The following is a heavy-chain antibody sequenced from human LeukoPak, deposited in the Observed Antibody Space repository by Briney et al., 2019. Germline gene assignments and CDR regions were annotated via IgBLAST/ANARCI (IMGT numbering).Heavy chain of an antibody. D-gene: IGHD6-13*01. CDR2: ISAYNGNT. J-gene: IGHJ4*02. V-gene: IGHV1-18*01. CDR1: GYTFTSYG. Sequence: ASVKVSCKASGYTFTSYGISWVRQAPGQGLEWMGWISAYNGNTNYAQKFQGRVTMTEDTSTDTAYMELSSLRSEDTAVYYCATDGPKYSSSWAEDFDYWGQGTLVTVSS. CDR3: ATDGPKYSSSWAEDFDY.